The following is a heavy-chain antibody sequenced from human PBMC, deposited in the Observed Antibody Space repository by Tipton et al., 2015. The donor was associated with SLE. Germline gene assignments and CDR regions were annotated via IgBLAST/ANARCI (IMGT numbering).Heavy chain of an antibody. J-gene: IGHJ4*02. CDR1: GGSIRSSSYY. CDR3: AREGVTTGGFDY. Sequence: LRLSCTVSGGSIRSSSYYWGWIRQPPGKGLEWIGNIFYSGRAYDYPSLRSRVTIFVDTSKNQFSLKLSSMTAADTAVYYCAREGVTTGGFDYWGQGTLVTASS. CDR2: IFYSGRA. D-gene: IGHD4-17*01. V-gene: IGHV4-39*02.